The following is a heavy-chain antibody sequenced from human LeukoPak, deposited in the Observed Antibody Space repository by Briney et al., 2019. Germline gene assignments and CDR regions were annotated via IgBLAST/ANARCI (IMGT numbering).Heavy chain of an antibody. J-gene: IGHJ4*02. V-gene: IGHV4-39*01. CDR2: IYCSGST. CDR1: GGSISSSSYY. CDR3: ARQKGYYDSSGYYYFDY. Sequence: SETLSLTCTVSGGSISSSSYYWGWIRQPPGKGLEWIGSIYCSGSTYYNPSLKSRVTISVDTSKNQFSLKLSSVTAADTAVYYCARQKGYYDSSGYYYFDYWGQGTLVTVSS. D-gene: IGHD3-22*01.